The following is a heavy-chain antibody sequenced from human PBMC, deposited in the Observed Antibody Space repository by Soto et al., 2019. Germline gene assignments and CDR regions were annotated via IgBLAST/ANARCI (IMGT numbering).Heavy chain of an antibody. CDR1: GGTFSSFP. CDR2: IIPVLGAP. CDR3: ARDRHYENHTFYYLKYYFDY. Sequence: QVQLVQSGTEVKKPGSSVKVSCKTSGGTFSSFPIAWVRQAPGQGLEWVGGIIPVLGAPSYAQTFQGRVTNTADEPASEAYLELSSLRSDDTAVYFCARDRHYENHTFYYLKYYFDYWGQGTLVTVSS. D-gene: IGHD3-22*01. J-gene: IGHJ4*02. V-gene: IGHV1-69*01.